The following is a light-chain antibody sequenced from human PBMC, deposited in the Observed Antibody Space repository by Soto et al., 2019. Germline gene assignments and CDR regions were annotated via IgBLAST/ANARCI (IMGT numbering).Light chain of an antibody. CDR2: GTS. CDR1: QSISSTY. J-gene: IGKJ5*01. Sequence: EIVLTQSPGTLSLSPGERATLSCRASQSISSTYLTWYHQKPGQAPRLLIYGTSSRATGIPDRFSGSGSGTDFTLTISRLEPEDFAVYYCQQRSNWVTFGQGTRLEIK. CDR3: QQRSNWVT. V-gene: IGKV3D-20*02.